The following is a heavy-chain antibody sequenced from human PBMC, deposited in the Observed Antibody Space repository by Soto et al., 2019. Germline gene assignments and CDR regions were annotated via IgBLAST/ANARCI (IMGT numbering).Heavy chain of an antibody. CDR2: INPSGDNT. CDR1: GVTFSSYA. Sequence: GGSLRLSCAASGVTFSSYAMSWVRQAPGKGLEWVSAINPSGDNTYFAASVKGRFTISRDNSKNTLYLQMNSLRAEDTAIYYCAKAVSHSYFDYWGQGTLVTVS. CDR3: AKAVSHSYFDY. V-gene: IGHV3-23*01. J-gene: IGHJ4*02.